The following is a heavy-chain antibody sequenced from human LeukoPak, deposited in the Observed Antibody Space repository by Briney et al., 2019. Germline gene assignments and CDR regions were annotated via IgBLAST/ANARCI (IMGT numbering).Heavy chain of an antibody. CDR2: INPNSGGT. D-gene: IGHD6-19*01. CDR1: VYTFTGYY. CDR3: ARDLGVAVAGKDYFDY. J-gene: IGHJ4*02. Sequence: ASVKVSCKASVYTFTGYYMHWVRQAPGQGLEWMGWINPNSGGTNYAQKFQGRVTMTRDTSISTAYMELSRLRSDDTAVYYCARDLGVAVAGKDYFDYWGRGTLVTVSS. V-gene: IGHV1-2*02.